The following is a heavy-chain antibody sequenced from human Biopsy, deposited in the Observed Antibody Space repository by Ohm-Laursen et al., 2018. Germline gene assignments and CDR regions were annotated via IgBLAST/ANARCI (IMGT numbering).Heavy chain of an antibody. V-gene: IGHV4-59*11. CDR1: GGSFTGHY. J-gene: IGHJ1*01. CDR2: ISHTGYT. CDR3: ARGSNEYGGLYFPH. Sequence: SDTLSLTCTVSGGSFTGHYWTWIRQPPGKGLEWIGHISHTGYTSYKSSLKSRVTISLDTSRKHFSLRLTSLAAADTAVYYCARGSNEYGGLYFPHWGPGTLVTVSS. D-gene: IGHD4-23*01.